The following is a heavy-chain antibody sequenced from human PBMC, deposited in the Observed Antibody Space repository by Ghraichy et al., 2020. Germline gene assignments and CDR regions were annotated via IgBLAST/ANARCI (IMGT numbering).Heavy chain of an antibody. CDR1: GGSVSSGSYY. D-gene: IGHD3-10*01. Sequence: SETLSLTCTVSGGSVSSGSYYWSWIRQPPGKGLEWIGYIYYSGSTNYNPSLKSRVTISVDTSKNQFSLKLSSVTAADTAVYYCARDGGWFGELLLLWGQGTLVTVSS. J-gene: IGHJ4*02. CDR3: ARDGGWFGELLLL. CDR2: IYYSGST. V-gene: IGHV4-61*01.